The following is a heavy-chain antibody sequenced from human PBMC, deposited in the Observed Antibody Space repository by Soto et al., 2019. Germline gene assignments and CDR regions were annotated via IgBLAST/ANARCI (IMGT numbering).Heavy chain of an antibody. CDR2: IYHSGST. Sequence: SETLSLTCAVSGGSISSGGYSWSWLRQPPGKGLEWIGYIYHSGSTNYNPSLKSRVTISVDTSKNQFSLKLSSVTAADTAVYYCARHVSWNYESGWFDPWGQGTLVTVSS. D-gene: IGHD1-7*01. CDR3: ARHVSWNYESGWFDP. V-gene: IGHV4-30-2*01. CDR1: GGSISSGGYS. J-gene: IGHJ5*02.